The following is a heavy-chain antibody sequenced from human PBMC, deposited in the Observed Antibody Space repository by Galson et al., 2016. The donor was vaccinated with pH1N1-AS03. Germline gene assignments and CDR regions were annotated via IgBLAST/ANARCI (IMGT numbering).Heavy chain of an antibody. CDR2: INPVNGNT. Sequence: SVMVSCKASGYSFTRYAVHWVRQAPGQRLEWMGWINPVNGNTKYSQKFQGRVTITRDTSATTVYMELSSLRSEDTAVYYCARDLSRLGDYGYWGQGTLVTVSS. CDR3: ARDLSRLGDYGY. V-gene: IGHV1-3*01. J-gene: IGHJ4*02. D-gene: IGHD3-16*01. CDR1: GYSFTRYA.